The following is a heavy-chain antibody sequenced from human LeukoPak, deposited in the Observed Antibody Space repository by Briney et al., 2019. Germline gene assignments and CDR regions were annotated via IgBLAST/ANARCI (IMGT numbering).Heavy chain of an antibody. D-gene: IGHD1/OR15-1a*01. J-gene: IGHJ6*02. V-gene: IGHV4-4*02. CDR2: IYNPGTT. CDR3: ARQKWEQQGRDYYFNGLDV. CDR1: GGSISSDSW. Sequence: PSGTLSLTCAVSGGSISSDSWYSWVRQPPGKGLEWIGEIYNPGTTNYNPSLKSRVIISIDKSKNQFSVSLSSVAAADTAVYYCARQKWEQQGRDYYFNGLDVWGPGTTVIVSS.